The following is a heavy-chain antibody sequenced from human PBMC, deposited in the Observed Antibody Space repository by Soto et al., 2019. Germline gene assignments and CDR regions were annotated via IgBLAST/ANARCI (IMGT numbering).Heavy chain of an antibody. J-gene: IGHJ2*01. CDR2: IYYSGST. CDR3: ARDSIGYYLNWYFDL. CDR1: GGSISSYY. V-gene: IGHV4-59*01. D-gene: IGHD3-22*01. Sequence: QVQLQESGPGLVKPSETLSLTCTVSGGSISSYYWSWIRQPPGKGLEWIGYIYYSGSTNYNPSLKSRVTISVVPSKNLFALKLSSVTAADTAVYYCARDSIGYYLNWYFDLWGRGTLVTVSS.